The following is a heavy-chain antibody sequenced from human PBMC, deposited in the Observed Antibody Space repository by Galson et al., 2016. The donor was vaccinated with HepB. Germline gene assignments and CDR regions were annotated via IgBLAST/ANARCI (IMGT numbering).Heavy chain of an antibody. CDR2: IRGDGIVS. J-gene: IGHJ4*02. CDR1: GFTFNAHW. V-gene: IGHV3-7*01. Sequence: SLRLSCAASGFTFNAHWMNWVRQAPGKGLEWVANIRGDGIVSYYAESVRGRFTISRENSKNTVYLQINSLRPEDTAVYYCAKGWVEWRVQDHFDYWGQGTLVTVSP. CDR3: AKGWVEWRVQDHFDY. D-gene: IGHD6-19*01.